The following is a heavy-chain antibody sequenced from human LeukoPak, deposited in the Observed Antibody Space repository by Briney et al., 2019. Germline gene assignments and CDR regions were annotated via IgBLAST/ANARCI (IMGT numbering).Heavy chain of an antibody. J-gene: IGHJ3*02. Sequence: SETLSLTCTVSGGSISSSSYYWGWIRQPPGKGLEWIGSIYYSGSTYYTPSLKSRVTISVDTSKNQFSLKLSSVTAADTAVYYCASWHDSSGYYYPDAFDIWGQGTMVTVSS. CDR1: GGSISSSSYY. V-gene: IGHV4-39*01. CDR2: IYYSGST. D-gene: IGHD3-22*01. CDR3: ASWHDSSGYYYPDAFDI.